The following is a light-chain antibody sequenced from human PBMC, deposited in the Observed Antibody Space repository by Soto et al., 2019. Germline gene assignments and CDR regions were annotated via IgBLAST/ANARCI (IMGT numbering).Light chain of an antibody. Sequence: QSALTQPASVSGSPGQSITISCTGTSSDAGSYNLVSWYQQHPGKAPKLMIYGVNKRPSGVSNRFSGSKSGNTASLTISGLQAEDEADYYCCSYAGISTFYVFGTGTKLTVL. V-gene: IGLV2-23*02. CDR3: CSYAGISTFYV. J-gene: IGLJ1*01. CDR2: GVN. CDR1: SSDAGSYNL.